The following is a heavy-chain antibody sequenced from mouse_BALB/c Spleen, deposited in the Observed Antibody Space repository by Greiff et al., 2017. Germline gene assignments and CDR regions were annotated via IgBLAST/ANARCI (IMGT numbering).Heavy chain of an antibody. CDR3: ARYDYGKSYFDY. Sequence: EVQGVESGGGLVQPGGSRKLSCAASGFTFSSFGMHWVRQAPEKGLEWVAYISSGSSTIYYADTVKGRFTISRDNPKNTLFLQMTSLRSEDTAMYYCARYDYGKSYFDYWGQGTTLTVSS. D-gene: IGHD2-1*01. CDR2: ISSGSSTI. J-gene: IGHJ2*01. CDR1: GFTFSSFG. V-gene: IGHV5-17*02.